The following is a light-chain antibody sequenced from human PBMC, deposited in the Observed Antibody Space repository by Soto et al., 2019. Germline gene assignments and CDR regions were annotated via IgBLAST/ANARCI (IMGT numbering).Light chain of an antibody. CDR2: DVS. CDR3: ATWDDSLNGLV. V-gene: IGLV2-11*01. CDR1: SSDVGGYNY. J-gene: IGLJ3*02. Sequence: QSVLTQPRSVSGSPGQSVTISCTGTSSDVGGYNYVSWYQQHPGKAPKLMIYDVSKRPSGVPDRFSGSKSGNTASLTISGLQAEDEADYYCATWDDSLNGLVFGGGTQLTVL.